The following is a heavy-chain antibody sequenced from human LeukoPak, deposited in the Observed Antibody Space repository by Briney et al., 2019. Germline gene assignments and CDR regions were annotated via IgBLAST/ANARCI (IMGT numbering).Heavy chain of an antibody. CDR1: GYTFTSNY. CDR3: ARDGTVTFDY. Sequence: GASVKVSCKAFGYTFTSNYMHWVRQAPGQGPEWMGVISPSGGSTTYAQKFQGRVTLTRDTSISTAYMELSRLRSDDTAVYYCARDGTVTFDYWGQGTLVTVSS. CDR2: ISPSGGST. D-gene: IGHD4-17*01. J-gene: IGHJ4*02. V-gene: IGHV1-46*01.